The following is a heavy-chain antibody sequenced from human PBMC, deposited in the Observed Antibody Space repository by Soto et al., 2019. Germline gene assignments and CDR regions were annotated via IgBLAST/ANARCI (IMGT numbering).Heavy chain of an antibody. Sequence: SETLCLTCTVSGGSISSDYGSWIRQPPVKGLEWIGYNYYSGSTNYNPSLKSRVTISVDTSKNQFSLKLSSVTAADTAVYYCARDELGSCSITRCATGMDVWGKATTVTASS. V-gene: IGHV4-59*01. CDR1: GGSISSDY. J-gene: IGHJ6*04. CDR2: NYYSGST. CDR3: ARDELGSCSITRCATGMDV. D-gene: IGHD2-2*01.